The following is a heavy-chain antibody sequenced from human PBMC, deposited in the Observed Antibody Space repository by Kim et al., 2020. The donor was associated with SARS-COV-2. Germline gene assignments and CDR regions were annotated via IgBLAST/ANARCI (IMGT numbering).Heavy chain of an antibody. V-gene: IGHV3-23*01. D-gene: IGHD3-3*01. CDR3: GKGFHEYYYDGMDV. J-gene: IGHJ6*02. CDR1: GFTFSSYA. CDR2: ITGNGDAT. Sequence: GGSLRLSCAASGFTFSSYAMSWVRQAPGKGLEWVSGITGNGDATYDGESVRGRFTISRDSSKRTLYLQMNNLRPEDTAVYYCGKGFHEYYYDGMDVWGQGTTVTVSS.